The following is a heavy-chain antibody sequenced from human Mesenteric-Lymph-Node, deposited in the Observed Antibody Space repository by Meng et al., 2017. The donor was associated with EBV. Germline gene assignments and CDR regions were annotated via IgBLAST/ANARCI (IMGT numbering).Heavy chain of an antibody. D-gene: IGHD2-15*01. CDR1: GGSFSNSY. V-gene: IGHV4-34*02. CDR2: INHSGSA. J-gene: IGHJ5*02. CDR3: ARGVQVAWRFDP. Sequence: QVQLQPSVEGLLKHSETLSLTREVSGGSFSNSYWSLIRKTPGKGLEWIGEINHSGSANYNPSLKSRVTISIDTSKNQFSLRLNSVTAADTAVYYCARGVQVAWRFDPWGQGTLVTVSS.